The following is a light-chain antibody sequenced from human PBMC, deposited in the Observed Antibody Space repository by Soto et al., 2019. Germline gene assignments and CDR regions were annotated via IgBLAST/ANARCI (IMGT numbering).Light chain of an antibody. Sequence: LTQPASVSGSPGQSITISCTGTSSDVGGHDYVSWYQQHPGKAPKLLIYEVSYRPSGVSNRFSGSKSGNTASLTISGLQAEDEADYYCNSYTSSGALVFGGGTKVTVL. CDR1: SSDVGGHDY. V-gene: IGLV2-14*03. CDR2: EVS. CDR3: NSYTSSGALV. J-gene: IGLJ3*02.